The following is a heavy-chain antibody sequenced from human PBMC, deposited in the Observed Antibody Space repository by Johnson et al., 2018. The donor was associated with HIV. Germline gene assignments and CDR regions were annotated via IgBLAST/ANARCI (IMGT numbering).Heavy chain of an antibody. V-gene: IGHV3-30*04. Sequence: QVQLVESRGVLVQPGGSLRLSCAASGFTFSSYAMHRVRQAPGKGLEWVAVISYDGSNQYYADSVKGRFTISRDNSKNTLYLQMNSLGAEDTAVYYCARGLIDYGDSQAFDIWGQGTMVTVSS. CDR1: GFTFSSYA. D-gene: IGHD4-17*01. CDR2: ISYDGSNQ. CDR3: ARGLIDYGDSQAFDI. J-gene: IGHJ3*02.